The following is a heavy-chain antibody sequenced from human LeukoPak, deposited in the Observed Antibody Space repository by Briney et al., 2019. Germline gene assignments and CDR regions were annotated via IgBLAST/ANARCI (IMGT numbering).Heavy chain of an antibody. CDR2: ISAYNGNT. J-gene: IGHJ4*02. D-gene: IGHD2-2*01. Sequence: GASVKVSCKASGYTFTSYGISWVRQAPGQGLEWMGWISAYNGNTNYAQKLQGRVTMTTDTSTSTAYMELRSLRSDDTAVYYCARDYCSSTSCCFDYWGQGTLVTVSS. CDR1: GYTFTSYG. CDR3: ARDYCSSTSCCFDY. V-gene: IGHV1-18*01.